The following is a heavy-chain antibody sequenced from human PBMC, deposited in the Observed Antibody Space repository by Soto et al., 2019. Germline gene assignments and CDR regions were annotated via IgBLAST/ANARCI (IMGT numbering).Heavy chain of an antibody. D-gene: IGHD3-9*01. Sequence: VQLVESGGGVVQPGRSLRLSCAASGFTFSSYGMHWVRQAPGKGLEWVAVISYDGSNKYYADSVKGRFTISRDNSKNTLYLQMNSLRAEDTAVYYCAKDVSYYDILTGSNFLDYWGQGTLVTVSS. J-gene: IGHJ4*02. CDR3: AKDVSYYDILTGSNFLDY. CDR1: GFTFSSYG. V-gene: IGHV3-30*18. CDR2: ISYDGSNK.